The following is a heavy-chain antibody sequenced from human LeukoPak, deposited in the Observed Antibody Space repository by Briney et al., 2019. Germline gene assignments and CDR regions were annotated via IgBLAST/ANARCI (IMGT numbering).Heavy chain of an antibody. CDR1: GGTFSSYA. J-gene: IGHJ4*02. CDR2: IIPIFGTA. V-gene: IGHV1-69*13. Sequence: GASVKVSCKASGGTFSSYAISWGRQAPGQGLEWMGGIIPIFGTANYAQKFQGRVTITADESTSTAYMELSSLRSEDTAVYYCAAASRGDYVWGSYRYNYWGQGTLVTVSS. D-gene: IGHD3-16*02. CDR3: AAASRGDYVWGSYRYNY.